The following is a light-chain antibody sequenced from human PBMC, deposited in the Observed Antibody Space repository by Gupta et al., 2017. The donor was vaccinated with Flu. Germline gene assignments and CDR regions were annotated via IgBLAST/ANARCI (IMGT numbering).Light chain of an antibody. V-gene: IGKV1-39*01. CDR3: QQCDRTPYS. Sequence: DVQVTQAPSSVSASVGDRVTITCRASQKIDNYLNWYQQHPGKAPKLLIFAASRLHSGIPSRFSGSVSGAYFTLTIYRLQPEDFATYYCQQCDRTPYSFGQGTKLEI. J-gene: IGKJ2*03. CDR1: QKIDNY. CDR2: AAS.